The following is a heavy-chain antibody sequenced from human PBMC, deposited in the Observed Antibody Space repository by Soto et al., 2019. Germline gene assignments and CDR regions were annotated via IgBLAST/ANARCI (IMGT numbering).Heavy chain of an antibody. CDR3: ARGGNAGSGQYYLDDY. D-gene: IGHD3-10*01. J-gene: IGHJ4*02. CDR1: GFTFSSNW. Sequence: EVQLVESGGDLVQPGGSLRLSCEASGFTFSSNWMHWVRQAPGKGLVWVSRMNPDGSSRGYADSVKGRFTISRDNAKNTRFLQMNSLRAEDTAVYYCARGGNAGSGQYYLDDYWAQGTLVTVSS. CDR2: MNPDGSSR. V-gene: IGHV3-74*01.